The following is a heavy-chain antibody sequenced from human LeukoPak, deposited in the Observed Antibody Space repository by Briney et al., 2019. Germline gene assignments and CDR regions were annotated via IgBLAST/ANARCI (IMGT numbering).Heavy chain of an antibody. J-gene: IGHJ4*02. CDR3: ARLTEQQLDY. V-gene: IGHV4-30-2*01. CDR1: GGSISSGGYY. D-gene: IGHD6-13*01. CDR2: IYHSGST. Sequence: SETLSLTCIVSGGSISSGGYYWSWIRQPPGKGLEWIGYIYHSGSTYYNPSLKSRVTISVDRSKNQFSLKLSSVTAADTAVYYCARLTEQQLDYWGQGTLVTVSS.